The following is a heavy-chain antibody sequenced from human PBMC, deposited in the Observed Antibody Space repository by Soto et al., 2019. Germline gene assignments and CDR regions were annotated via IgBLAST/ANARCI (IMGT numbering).Heavy chain of an antibody. CDR1: GTSINSDKW. D-gene: IGHD3-22*01. CDR3: ARRDYYDSTGYFGD. J-gene: IGHJ4*02. Sequence: QVQLQESGPGLVKPSGTLSLTCAVSGTSINSDKWWTWVRQSPGKGLEWIGEVHRSGSTNSNPSLKSRVTMSVDKSQNYFSLNLNSVTAADTAVYYCARRDYYDSTGYFGDWGQGSPVTVSS. V-gene: IGHV4-4*02. CDR2: VHRSGST.